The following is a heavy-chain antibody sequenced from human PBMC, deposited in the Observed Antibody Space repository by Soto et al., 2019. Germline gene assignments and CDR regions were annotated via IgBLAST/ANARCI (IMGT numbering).Heavy chain of an antibody. CDR1: GYTFTSYG. D-gene: IGHD4-17*01. CDR2: ISAYNGNT. CDR3: ARTVYGDYELWGYYYGMDV. V-gene: IGHV1-18*04. Sequence: WASVKVSCKASGYTFTSYGISWVRQAPGQGLEWMGWISAYNGNTNYAQKLQGRVTMTTDTSTSTAYMELRSLRSDDTAVYYCARTVYGDYELWGYYYGMDVWGQGTTVTVSS. J-gene: IGHJ6*02.